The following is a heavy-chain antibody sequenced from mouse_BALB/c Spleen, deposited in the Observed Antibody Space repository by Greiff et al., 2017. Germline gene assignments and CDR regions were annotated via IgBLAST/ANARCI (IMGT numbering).Heavy chain of an antibody. CDR1: GDSITSGY. D-gene: IGHD2-14*01. CDR2: ISYSGST. V-gene: IGHV3-8*02. CDR3: ARDYRYDGYFDV. J-gene: IGHJ1*01. Sequence: EVHLVESGPSLVKPSQTLSLTCSVTGDSITSGYWNWIRKFPGNKLEYMGYISYSGSTYYNPSLKSRISITRDTSKNQYYLQLNSVTTEDTATYYCARDYRYDGYFDVWGAGTTVTVSS.